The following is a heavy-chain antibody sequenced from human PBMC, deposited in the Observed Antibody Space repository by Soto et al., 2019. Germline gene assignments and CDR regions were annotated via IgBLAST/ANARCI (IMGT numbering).Heavy chain of an antibody. CDR3: AKDVEYSSSPGDY. J-gene: IGHJ4*02. V-gene: IGHV3-23*01. D-gene: IGHD6-6*01. Sequence: GGSLRLSCAASGFTLSSYAMSWVRQAPGKGLEWVSAISGSGGSTYYADSVKGRFTISRDNSKNTLYLQMNSLRAEDTAVYYCAKDVEYSSSPGDYWGQGTLVTVSS. CDR2: ISGSGGST. CDR1: GFTLSSYA.